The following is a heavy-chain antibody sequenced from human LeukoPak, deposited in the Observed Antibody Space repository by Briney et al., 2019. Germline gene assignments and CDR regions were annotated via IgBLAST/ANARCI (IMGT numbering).Heavy chain of an antibody. CDR2: ISSSSSYI. J-gene: IGHJ4*02. CDR1: GFTFCSYS. CDR3: AREIAVAGTRGDY. Sequence: PGGYLRLSSAASGFTFCSYSMNWVPQAPGKGLEWVSSISSSSSYIYYTDPVKGRFTISRDNAKNSLYLQMNSLRAEDTAVYYCAREIAVAGTRGDYWGQGSLVTVSS. D-gene: IGHD6-19*01. V-gene: IGHV3-21*01.